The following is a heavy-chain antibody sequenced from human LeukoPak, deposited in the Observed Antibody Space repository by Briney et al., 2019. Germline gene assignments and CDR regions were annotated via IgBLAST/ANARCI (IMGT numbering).Heavy chain of an antibody. Sequence: SETLSLTCAVSGVSFNDYYWSWVRQTPGKGLEWIGEINHSGYTNDSPSLKSRVTPSIDTSRKQFSLNLRSVTVADTGIYYCTRMTTGHDYWGQGTLVTVSS. V-gene: IGHV4-34*01. CDR2: INHSGYT. J-gene: IGHJ4*02. CDR3: TRMTTGHDY. CDR1: GVSFNDYY. D-gene: IGHD4-17*01.